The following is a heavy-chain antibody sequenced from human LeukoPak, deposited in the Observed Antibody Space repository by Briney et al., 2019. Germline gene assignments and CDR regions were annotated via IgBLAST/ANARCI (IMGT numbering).Heavy chain of an antibody. D-gene: IGHD3-22*01. CDR2: INHSGST. Sequence: SETLSLTCAVYGGSFSGYYWSWIRQPPGKGLEWIGEINHSGSTNYNPSLKSRVTISVDTSKNQFSLKLSSVTAAVTAVYYCARGRYYYDAWGQGTLVTVSS. CDR1: GGSFSGYY. CDR3: ARGRYYYDA. V-gene: IGHV4-34*01. J-gene: IGHJ5*02.